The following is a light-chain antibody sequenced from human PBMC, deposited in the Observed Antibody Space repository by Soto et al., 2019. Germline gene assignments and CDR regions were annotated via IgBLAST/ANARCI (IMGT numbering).Light chain of an antibody. CDR2: LGS. CDR1: QSLLHVNGYNY. CDR3: MQALQTPFT. V-gene: IGKV2-28*01. Sequence: DIVMTQSPLSLPVTPGEPASISCRPSQSLLHVNGYNYLDWYLQKPGQSPQLLIYLGSSRASGVPDRFSGSGSGTDFTLKISRVEAEDVGVYYCMQALQTPFTFGPGTKVDIK. J-gene: IGKJ3*01.